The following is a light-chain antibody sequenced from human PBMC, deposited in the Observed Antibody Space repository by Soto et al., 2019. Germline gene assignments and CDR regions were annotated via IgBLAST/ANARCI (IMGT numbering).Light chain of an antibody. Sequence: QSVLTQPASVSGSPGQSITISCTGTSSDIGDSNYVSWYQQHPGKAPKLVIYDVSNRPSGVSNRFSGSKSANTASLTISGLQAEDVADYYCSSFRSSSTSYVFGTGTKVTV. CDR2: DVS. J-gene: IGLJ1*01. V-gene: IGLV2-14*03. CDR3: SSFRSSSTSYV. CDR1: SSDIGDSNY.